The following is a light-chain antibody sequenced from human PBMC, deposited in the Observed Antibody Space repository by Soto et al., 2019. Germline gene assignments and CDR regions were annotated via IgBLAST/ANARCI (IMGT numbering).Light chain of an antibody. CDR1: QSVSTF. J-gene: IGKJ5*01. CDR2: NAS. V-gene: IGKV3-11*01. Sequence: EIVLTQSPGTLSLSPGERAILSCRASQSVSTFLAWFQQKPGQPPRLLIYNASNRTTGIPARFSGSGSGTDFTLTISSLEPEDFAVYYCQQRSNWTPITFGQGTRLEIK. CDR3: QQRSNWTPIT.